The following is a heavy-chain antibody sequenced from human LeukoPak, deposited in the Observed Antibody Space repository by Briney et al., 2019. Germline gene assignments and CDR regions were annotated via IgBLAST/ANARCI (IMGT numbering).Heavy chain of an antibody. D-gene: IGHD1-26*01. CDR2: ISSNGGST. Sequence: PGGSLRLSCAASGFTFSSYAMHWVRQAPGKGLEYVSAISSNGGSTYYANSVKGRFTISRDNSKNTLYLQMGSLRAEDMAVYYCARDRWELRNAFDIWGQGTMVTLSS. CDR3: ARDRWELRNAFDI. CDR1: GFTFSSYA. J-gene: IGHJ3*02. V-gene: IGHV3-64*01.